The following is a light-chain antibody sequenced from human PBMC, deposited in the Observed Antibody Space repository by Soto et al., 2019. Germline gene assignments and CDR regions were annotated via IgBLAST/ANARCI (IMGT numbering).Light chain of an antibody. J-gene: IGLJ2*01. Sequence: FMLTQPHSVSESPGKTVTISCTGSSGSIASNYVQWYQQRPGSAPTTVIYENNQRPSGVPDRFSGSIDSSSNSASLTISGLKTEDEADYYCQSYDSVNVLFGGGTQLTVL. V-gene: IGLV6-57*02. CDR1: SGSIASNY. CDR3: QSYDSVNVL. CDR2: ENN.